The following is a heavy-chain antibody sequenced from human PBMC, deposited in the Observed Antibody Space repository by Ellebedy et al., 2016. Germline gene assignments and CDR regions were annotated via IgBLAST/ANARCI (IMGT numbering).Heavy chain of an antibody. D-gene: IGHD2-2*01. V-gene: IGHV4-39*01. CDR1: GDSISSSSYY. CDR2: FYYSGTT. CDR3: ARGSGTSWFDY. Sequence: SETLSLXXTVSGDSISSSSYYWGRIRQPPGKGLEWIGSFYYSGTTYYNPSLKSRVTISVDTSKNQFSLKLSSVTAADTAVYYYARGSGTSWFDYWGQGTLVTVPS. J-gene: IGHJ4*02.